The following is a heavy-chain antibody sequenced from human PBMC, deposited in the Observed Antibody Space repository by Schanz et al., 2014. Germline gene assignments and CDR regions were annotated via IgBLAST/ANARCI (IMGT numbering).Heavy chain of an antibody. CDR2: IKHDEIVK. CDR3: ARQTANQSY. V-gene: IGHV3-7*01. D-gene: IGHD2-21*02. Sequence: LRLSCTSSGFTFSDSWMIWVRQAPVNVPEWVANIKHDEIVKDYVDSFEGRFTISRDIDKRYLFRHKNSLRLENKAVYCCARQTANQSYCGKGSLIAVSP. J-gene: IGHJ4*02. CDR1: GFTFSDSW.